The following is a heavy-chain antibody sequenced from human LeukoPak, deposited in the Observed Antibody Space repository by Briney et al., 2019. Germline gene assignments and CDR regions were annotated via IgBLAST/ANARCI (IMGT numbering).Heavy chain of an antibody. Sequence: SETLSLTCTVSGGSISSYYWSWIRRPPGKGLEWIGYIYYSGSTNYNPSLKSRVTISVDTSKNQFSLKLSSVTAADTAVYYCARYIAVAGINWFDPWGQGTLVTVSS. J-gene: IGHJ5*02. CDR1: GGSISSYY. CDR2: IYYSGST. V-gene: IGHV4-59*01. D-gene: IGHD6-19*01. CDR3: ARYIAVAGINWFDP.